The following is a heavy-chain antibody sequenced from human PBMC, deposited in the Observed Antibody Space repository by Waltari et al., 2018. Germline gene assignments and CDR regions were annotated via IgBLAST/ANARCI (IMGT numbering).Heavy chain of an antibody. D-gene: IGHD3-10*01. CDR2: ISSSGSTI. J-gene: IGHJ3*02. CDR1: GFTFSDYY. CDR3: ARDSGVWDAFDI. Sequence: QVQLVESGGGLVKPGGSLRLACDASGFTFSDYYMSCSRQAPGKGLEWVSDISSSGSTIYYADSVKGRFTISRDNAKNSLYLQMNSLRAEDTAVYYCARDSGVWDAFDIWGQGTMVTVSS. V-gene: IGHV3-11*01.